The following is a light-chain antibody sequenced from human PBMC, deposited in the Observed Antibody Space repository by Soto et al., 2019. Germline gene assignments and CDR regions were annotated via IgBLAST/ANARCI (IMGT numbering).Light chain of an antibody. Sequence: QSALIQPPSVSGSPGQSVTISCTGTSSDIGAYNYVSWYQRHPGKAPKLLLYEVKYRPSGISDRFSGSKSGNTASLTISGLQTEDEADYYCSSFAGSYSPYVFGTGTKLTVL. V-gene: IGLV2-8*01. CDR1: SSDIGAYNY. J-gene: IGLJ1*01. CDR3: SSFAGSYSPYV. CDR2: EVK.